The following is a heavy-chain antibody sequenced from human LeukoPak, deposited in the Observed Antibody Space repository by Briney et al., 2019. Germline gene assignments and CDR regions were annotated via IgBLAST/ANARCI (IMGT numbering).Heavy chain of an antibody. V-gene: IGHV3-30*18. CDR2: ISYDGSNK. CDR3: AKSFRLYDAMDV. Sequence: GGSLRLSCAASGFTFSSYGMHWVRQAPGKGLEWVAVISYDGSNKYYADSVKGRFTISRDNSKNTLYLQMNSLRAEDTAVYYCAKSFRLYDAMDVWGKGTTVTVSS. D-gene: IGHD2-15*01. CDR1: GFTFSSYG. J-gene: IGHJ6*03.